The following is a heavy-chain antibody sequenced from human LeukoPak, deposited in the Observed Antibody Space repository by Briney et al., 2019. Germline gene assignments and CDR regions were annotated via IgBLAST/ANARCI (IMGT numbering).Heavy chain of an antibody. CDR2: ISVGGDST. V-gene: IGHV3-23*01. CDR3: AKDQFYYYGMDV. D-gene: IGHD5-24*01. J-gene: IGHJ6*02. CDR1: GFTFSSYA. Sequence: GGSLRLSCAASGFTFSSYAMSWVRQAPGKGLQWVSAISVGGDSTYYADSVKGRFTISRDNSKNTLYLQMNSLRAEDTAVYFCAKDQFYYYGMDVWGQGTTVTVSS.